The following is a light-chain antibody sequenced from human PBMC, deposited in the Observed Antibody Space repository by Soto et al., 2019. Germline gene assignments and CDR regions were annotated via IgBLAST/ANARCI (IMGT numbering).Light chain of an antibody. CDR1: QSVGYN. V-gene: IGKV3-15*01. CDR2: ATS. CDR3: QQYNTWPPIFN. Sequence: RVLTQSPATLSVSPGERATLSCRASQSVGYNLAWYQQKPGQSPRLLIYATSTRATGVPARFSGSRSGTEFTLTISSLQSEDFAVYYCQQYNTWPPIFNFGPGTKVDIK. J-gene: IGKJ3*01.